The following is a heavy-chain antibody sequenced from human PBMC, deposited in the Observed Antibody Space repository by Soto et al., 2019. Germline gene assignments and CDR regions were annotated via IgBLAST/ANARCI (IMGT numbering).Heavy chain of an antibody. J-gene: IGHJ6*02. V-gene: IGHV5-51*01. CDR1: GYSFANYW. D-gene: IGHD2-15*01. CDR2: IYPGDSDT. CDR3: ARHVGRSNGGFYGMDV. Sequence: PGESLKISCKGSGYSFANYWIGWVRQMPGKGLEWMGIIYPGDSDTTYSPYFQGQVTISADKSISTAYLQWSSLKASDTAMFYCARHVGRSNGGFYGMDVWGQGTTVTVSS.